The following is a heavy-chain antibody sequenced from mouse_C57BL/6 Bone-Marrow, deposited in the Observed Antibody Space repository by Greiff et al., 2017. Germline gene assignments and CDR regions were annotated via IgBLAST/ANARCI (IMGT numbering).Heavy chain of an antibody. J-gene: IGHJ4*01. CDR2: IHPNSGST. D-gene: IGHD1-1*01. CDR3: ARWPPFYYGSSHAMDY. Sequence: QVQLQQPGAELVKPGASVKLSCKASGYTFTSYWMHWVKQRPGQGLEWIGMIHPNSGSTTYNEKFKSKATLTVDKSSSTAYMQLSSLTSEDSAVYYGARWPPFYYGSSHAMDYWGQGTSVTVSS. V-gene: IGHV1-64*01. CDR1: GYTFTSYW.